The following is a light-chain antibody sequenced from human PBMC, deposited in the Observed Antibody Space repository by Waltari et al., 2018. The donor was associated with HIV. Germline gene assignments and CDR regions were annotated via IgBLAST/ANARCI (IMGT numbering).Light chain of an antibody. CDR1: TSDIGAYNF. CDR2: DGT. Sequence: QSALTQPASVSGSPGQSITISCTGPTSDIGAYNFVTWYQQHPGKDPKLLIYDGTYRPPGISHRFSGSRSGNTASLTISGLQSDDEADYYCSLYKTSSSIIFGGGTKVTVL. J-gene: IGLJ2*01. V-gene: IGLV2-14*03. CDR3: SLYKTSSSII.